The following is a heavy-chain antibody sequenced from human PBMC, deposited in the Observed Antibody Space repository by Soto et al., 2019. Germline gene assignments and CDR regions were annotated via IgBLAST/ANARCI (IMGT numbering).Heavy chain of an antibody. D-gene: IGHD2-15*01. CDR3: AIAYSLGLSDP. CDR2: ISANNGNT. J-gene: IGHJ5*02. V-gene: IGHV1-18*01. Sequence: RASVKVSCKASGYTFTSYAMNWVRQAPGQGLEWMGWISANNGNTKYAQNFQGRVTMTTDTSTSTAYMELRSLRSDDTAVYYGAIAYSLGLSDPWGQGTLVTVSS. CDR1: GYTFTSYA.